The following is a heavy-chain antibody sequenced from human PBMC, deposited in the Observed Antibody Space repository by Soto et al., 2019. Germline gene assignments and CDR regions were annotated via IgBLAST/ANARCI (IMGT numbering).Heavy chain of an antibody. J-gene: IGHJ6*02. CDR3: AREGNLEYSSSSSGYYYYYYGMDV. V-gene: IGHV5-10-1*01. CDR1: GYSFTSYW. Sequence: PGESLKISCMGSGYSFTSYWISWVRQMPGKGLEWMGRIDPSDSYTNYSPSFQGHVTISADKSISTAYLQWSSLKASDTAMYYCAREGNLEYSSSSSGYYYYYYGMDVWGQGPTVTVSS. D-gene: IGHD6-6*01. CDR2: IDPSDSYT.